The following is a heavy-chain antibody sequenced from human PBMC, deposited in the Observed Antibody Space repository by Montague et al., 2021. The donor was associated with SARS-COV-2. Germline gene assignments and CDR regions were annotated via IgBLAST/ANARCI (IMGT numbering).Heavy chain of an antibody. Sequence: SLRLSCAASGFSFSSFCLSWVRQAPGKGLEWVANIKQDGSERHYVDSVKGRFTISRDNAKNSLDLQMNSLRAEDTAVYYCARVGMAGSGCLYRHFDSWGQGTLVTVSS. CDR2: IKQDGSER. CDR3: ARVGMAGSGCLYRHFDS. J-gene: IGHJ4*02. V-gene: IGHV3-7*01. CDR1: GFSFSSFC. D-gene: IGHD3-10*01.